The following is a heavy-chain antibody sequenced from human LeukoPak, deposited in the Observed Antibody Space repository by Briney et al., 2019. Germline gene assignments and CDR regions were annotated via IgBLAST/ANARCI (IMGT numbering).Heavy chain of an antibody. V-gene: IGHV4-30-2*01. Sequence: SETLSLTCTVSGGSISSGGYYWSWNRPPPGQGLEWSGNIYHSGSTYYNPSLKRRVTISVDRSKNQFSLKLSSVTAADTAVYYCARDLLGRLAFDIWGQGTMVTVSS. D-gene: IGHD7-27*01. CDR3: ARDLLGRLAFDI. CDR2: IYHSGST. CDR1: GGSISSGGYY. J-gene: IGHJ3*02.